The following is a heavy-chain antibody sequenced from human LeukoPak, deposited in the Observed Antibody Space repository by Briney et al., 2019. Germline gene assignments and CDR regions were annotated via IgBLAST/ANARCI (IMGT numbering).Heavy chain of an antibody. Sequence: NHGESLKISCKGSVYSFTSYWIGWVRQMPGKGLEWMGIIYPGDSDTRYSPSFQGQVTISADKSITTAYLQWSSLKASDTAMYYCARSGERWLQIPDYWGQGTLVPVSS. V-gene: IGHV5-51*01. CDR1: VYSFTSYW. CDR3: ARSGERWLQIPDY. J-gene: IGHJ4*02. D-gene: IGHD5-24*01. CDR2: IYPGDSDT.